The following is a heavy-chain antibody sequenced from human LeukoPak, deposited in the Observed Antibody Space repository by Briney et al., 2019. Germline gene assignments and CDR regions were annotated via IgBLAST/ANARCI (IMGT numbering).Heavy chain of an antibody. CDR1: GFTFIDYN. Sequence: GGSLRPSFAASGFTFIDYNMSWFGKAPGKGLEWVYYIISIGSTIYYADSVKGRFTISRDNAKNSLYLQMNSLRAEDTAVYYCARDYGGNSIALGAAGWFDPWGQGTLVTVSS. CDR2: IISIGSTI. D-gene: IGHD4-23*01. V-gene: IGHV3-11*01. J-gene: IGHJ5*02. CDR3: ARDYGGNSIALGAAGWFDP.